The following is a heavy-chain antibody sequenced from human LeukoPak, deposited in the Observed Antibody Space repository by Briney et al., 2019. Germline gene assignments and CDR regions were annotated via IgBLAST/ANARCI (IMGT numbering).Heavy chain of an antibody. V-gene: IGHV3-9*01. CDR3: AKGTTGGSGTSFDY. CDR2: ISWNSGSI. D-gene: IGHD3-10*01. J-gene: IGHJ4*02. CDR1: GFTFDDYA. Sequence: GGSLRLSCAASGFTFDDYAMHWVRQAPGKGLEWVSGISWNSGSIGYADSVKGRFTISRDNAKNSLYPQMNSLRAEDTALYYCAKGTTGGSGTSFDYWGQGTLVTVSS.